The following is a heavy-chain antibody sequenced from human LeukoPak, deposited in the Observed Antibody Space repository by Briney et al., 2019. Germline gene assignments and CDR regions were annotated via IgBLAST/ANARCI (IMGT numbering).Heavy chain of an antibody. J-gene: IGHJ3*02. D-gene: IGHD3-22*01. CDR1: GGSFSGYY. V-gene: IGHV4-34*01. Sequence: PSETLSLTCAVYGGSFSGYYWSWIRQPPGKGLEWIGEINHSGSTNYNPSLKSRVTISVDTSKNQFSLRLSSVTAADTAVYYCASGYYDSSGYYYGAFDIWGQGTMVTVSS. CDR2: INHSGST. CDR3: ASGYYDSSGYYYGAFDI.